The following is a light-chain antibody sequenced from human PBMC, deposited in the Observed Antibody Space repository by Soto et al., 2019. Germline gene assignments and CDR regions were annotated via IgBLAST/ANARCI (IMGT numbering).Light chain of an antibody. CDR3: CLYIGATPYV. V-gene: IGLV2-8*01. J-gene: IGLJ1*01. CDR2: EVT. Sequence: QSVLTQPPSASGSPGQSVTISCTGTSSDVGDYNYVSWFQQHPGKAPKLMIFEVTKRPSGVPDRFSGSKSGNTASLTVSGLQADDEADYYCCLYIGATPYVFGTGTKLTVL. CDR1: SSDVGDYNY.